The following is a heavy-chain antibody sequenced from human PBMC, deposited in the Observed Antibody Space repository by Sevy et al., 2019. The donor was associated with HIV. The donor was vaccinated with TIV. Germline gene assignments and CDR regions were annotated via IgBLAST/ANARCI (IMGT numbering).Heavy chain of an antibody. Sequence: ASVKVSCKASGGTFNSYAISWVRQAPGQGLEWMGRVIPAFGTAYYAQKFQGRVTITADESTSTAYMELTSLTSEDTAVYYCARGAYIVGSILHFDYWGHGTLVTVSS. D-gene: IGHD1-26*01. CDR3: ARGAYIVGSILHFDY. J-gene: IGHJ4*01. CDR1: GGTFNSYA. CDR2: VIPAFGTA. V-gene: IGHV1-69*13.